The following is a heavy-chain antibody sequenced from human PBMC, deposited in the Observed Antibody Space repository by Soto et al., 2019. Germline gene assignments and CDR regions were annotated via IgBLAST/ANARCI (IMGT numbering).Heavy chain of an antibody. V-gene: IGHV1-8*01. CDR1: GYTFSSYD. CDR2: MNPNSGNT. Sequence: QVLLVQSGAEVKKPGASVKVSCKASGYTFSSYDIHWVRQATGHGLEWMGWMNPNSGNTGYAQNLRGRVTMTRNTAISTAYMELSSLRSEDTAIYYCARVYGAGTFDFWGQGPRVTVSS. J-gene: IGHJ5*01. D-gene: IGHD3-10*01. CDR3: ARVYGAGTFDF.